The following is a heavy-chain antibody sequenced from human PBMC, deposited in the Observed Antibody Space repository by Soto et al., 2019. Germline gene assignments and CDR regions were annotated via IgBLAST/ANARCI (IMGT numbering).Heavy chain of an antibody. CDR2: IIPILGIA. CDR1: GGTFSSYT. D-gene: IGHD4-17*01. J-gene: IGHJ2*01. V-gene: IGHV1-69*08. Sequence: QVQLVQSGAEVKKPGSSVKVSCKASGGTFSSYTISWVRQAPGQGLEWMGRIIPILGIANYAQKFQGRVTITADKSTSTAYMELSSLRSEDTAVYYGARDTSYCDPSYWYFDLWGRGTLVTVSS. CDR3: ARDTSYCDPSYWYFDL.